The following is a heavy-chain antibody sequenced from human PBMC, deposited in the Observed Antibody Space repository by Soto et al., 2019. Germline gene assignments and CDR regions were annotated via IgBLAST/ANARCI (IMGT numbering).Heavy chain of an antibody. CDR3: ARVLGIKIFGVVIAGNNWFDP. V-gene: IGHV3-7*01. CDR1: GFTFSSYW. Sequence: GGSLRLSCAASGFTFSSYWMSWVRQAPGKGLEWVANIKQDGSEKYYVDSVKGRFTISRDNAKNSLYLQMNSLRAEDTAVYYCARVLGIKIFGVVIAGNNWFDPWGQGTLVTVSS. D-gene: IGHD3-3*01. CDR2: IKQDGSEK. J-gene: IGHJ5*02.